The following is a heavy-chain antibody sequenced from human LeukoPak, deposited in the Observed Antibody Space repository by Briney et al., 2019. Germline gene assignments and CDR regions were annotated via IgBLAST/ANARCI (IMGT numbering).Heavy chain of an antibody. J-gene: IGHJ4*02. CDR1: GFTVSSNY. D-gene: IGHD5-18*01. CDR2: IFSGGNT. CDR3: AKADTSMVRRYYFDY. V-gene: IGHV3-53*01. Sequence: GGSLRLSCAASGFTVSSNYMNWVRQAPGKGLEWVSVIFSGGNTYYADSVKGRFTISRDYSRDTLYLQMDSLRAEDTAVYYCAKADTSMVRRYYFDYWGQGTLVTVSS.